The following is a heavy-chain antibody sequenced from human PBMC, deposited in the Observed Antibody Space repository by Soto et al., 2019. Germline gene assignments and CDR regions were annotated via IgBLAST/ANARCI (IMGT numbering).Heavy chain of an antibody. J-gene: IGHJ4*02. D-gene: IGHD5-12*01. Sequence: EVQLVESGGGLVQPGGSLRLFCAASGFSFSNHWMNWVRQVPGKGLEWVAIIKEDGSEEHYVDSVKGRFTISRDNAKISLYLQMNSLRVEDTAVYYCARGSGFLIDSWGQGSLVTVSS. V-gene: IGHV3-7*04. CDR2: IKEDGSEE. CDR1: GFSFSNHW. CDR3: ARGSGFLIDS.